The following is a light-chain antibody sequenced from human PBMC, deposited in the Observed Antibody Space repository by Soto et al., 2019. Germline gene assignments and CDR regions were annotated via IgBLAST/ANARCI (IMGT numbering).Light chain of an antibody. CDR2: DAS. J-gene: IGKJ4*01. CDR1: QGIANF. CDR3: QQFKTPPLT. V-gene: IGKV1-16*01. Sequence: DIQMTQSPSSLSASTGDTVTITCRASQGIANFLAWFQQAPGKAPKLLIYDASTLYSGVPSRFSGSGSGTDFTLTISSLQPEEFATYYCQQFKTPPLTFGSGTTVEMK.